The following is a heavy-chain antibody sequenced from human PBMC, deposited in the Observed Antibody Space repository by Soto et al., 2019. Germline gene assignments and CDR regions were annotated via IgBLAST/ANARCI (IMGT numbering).Heavy chain of an antibody. V-gene: IGHV3-23*01. Sequence: GGSLRLSCAASGFIFSDYAMTWVRQAPGKGLEWVSAISGSGGKTYYADSVKGRFTISRDSSQNMMSLQMSGLRAEDTAIYYCVKGMNYYYYYMAVWGNGTTVTVSS. CDR1: GFIFSDYA. J-gene: IGHJ6*03. CDR2: ISGSGGKT. CDR3: VKGMNYYYYYMAV.